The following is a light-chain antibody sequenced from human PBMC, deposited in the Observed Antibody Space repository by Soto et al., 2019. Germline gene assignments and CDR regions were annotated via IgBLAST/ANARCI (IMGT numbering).Light chain of an antibody. V-gene: IGLV1-40*01. CDR3: QSYDNSLSAWV. CDR2: DNN. Sequence: QSVLTQPPSVSGAPGQRVTISCTGSSSNFGTNWPVHWYQQFPGIAPKLLIYDNNNRPSGVPDRFSGSKSGTSASLAITGLQAEDEADYYCQSYDNSLSAWVFGGGTKLTVL. CDR1: SSNFGTNWP. J-gene: IGLJ3*02.